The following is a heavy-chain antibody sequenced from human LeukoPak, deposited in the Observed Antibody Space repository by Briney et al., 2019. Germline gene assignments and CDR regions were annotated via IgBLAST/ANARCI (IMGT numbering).Heavy chain of an antibody. J-gene: IGHJ4*02. D-gene: IGHD3-3*01. V-gene: IGHV3-7*01. CDR3: ARDTIFGVDYYYFDY. Sequence: GGSLRLSCAASGFTFNNYWMSWVRQAPGKGLEWVANIKEDGSETYYVDSVKGRFTISRDNAKNSLYLQMNSLRAEDTAVYYCARDTIFGVDYYYFDYWGQGTLVTVSS. CDR1: GFTFNNYW. CDR2: IKEDGSET.